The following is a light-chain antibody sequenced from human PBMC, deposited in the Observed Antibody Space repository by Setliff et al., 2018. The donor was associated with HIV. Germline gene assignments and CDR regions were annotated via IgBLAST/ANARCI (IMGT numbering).Light chain of an antibody. CDR3: CSYAGTSYV. V-gene: IGLV2-11*01. J-gene: IGLJ1*01. CDR2: DVS. Sequence: QSVLTQPRSVSGSPGQSVTISCTGTSSDVGGYNYVSWYQQHPGKAPKLMIYDVSKRPSGVPDRFSGSKSGYAASLTISGLQAEDEADYYCCSYAGTSYVVGRGTKV. CDR1: SSDVGGYNY.